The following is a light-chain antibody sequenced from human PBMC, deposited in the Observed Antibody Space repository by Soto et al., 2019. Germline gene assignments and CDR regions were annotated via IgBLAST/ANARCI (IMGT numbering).Light chain of an antibody. CDR3: QQYGSSIT. CDR2: GAS. V-gene: IGKV3-20*01. Sequence: DIVLPQSPATLALSPGERTTLSCMSSQSVSNNYLAWYQQKPGQAPRLLIYGASSRATGIPDRFSGSGSGTDFTLTISRLKPEDFAVYYCQQYGSSITFGQGTRLEIK. J-gene: IGKJ5*01. CDR1: QSVSNNY.